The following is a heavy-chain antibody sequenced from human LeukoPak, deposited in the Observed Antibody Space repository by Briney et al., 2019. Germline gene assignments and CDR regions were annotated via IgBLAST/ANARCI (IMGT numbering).Heavy chain of an antibody. CDR2: ISGYNGNT. CDR1: GYTFTNYG. J-gene: IGHJ4*02. CDR3: ARDDFWSGYAFDY. V-gene: IGHV1-18*01. D-gene: IGHD3-3*01. Sequence: ASVKVSCKASGYTFTNYGISWVRQAPGQGLEWMGWISGYNGNTKYAQNLQGRVTLTTDTSTTTSYMELRSLRSDDTAVYYCARDDFWSGYAFDYWGQGTLVTVSS.